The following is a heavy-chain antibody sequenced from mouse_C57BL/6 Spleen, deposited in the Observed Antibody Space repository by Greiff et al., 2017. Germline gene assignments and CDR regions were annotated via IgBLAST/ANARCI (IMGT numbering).Heavy chain of an antibody. J-gene: IGHJ2*01. D-gene: IGHD2-1*01. CDR1: GFTFSDYG. CDR3: ASLLGFFDY. V-gene: IGHV5-17*01. CDR2: ISSGSSTI. Sequence: DVHLVESGGGLVKPGGSLKLSCAASGFTFSDYGMHWVRQAPEKGLEWVAYISSGSSTIYYADTVKGRFTISRDNAKNTLFLQMTSLRSEDTAMYYCASLLGFFDYWGQGTTLTVSS.